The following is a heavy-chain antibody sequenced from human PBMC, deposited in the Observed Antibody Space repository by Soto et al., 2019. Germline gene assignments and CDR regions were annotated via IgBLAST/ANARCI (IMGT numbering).Heavy chain of an antibody. Sequence: GGSLRLSCAASGFTFSGYAMSWVRQAPGKGLEWVSYISSSSSTIYYADSVKGRFTISRDNAKNSLYLQMNSLRAEDTAVYYCARHPERIAEIGWFDPWGQGTLVTVSS. CDR2: ISSSSSTI. CDR3: ARHPERIAEIGWFDP. V-gene: IGHV3-48*01. CDR1: GFTFSGYA. D-gene: IGHD6-13*01. J-gene: IGHJ5*02.